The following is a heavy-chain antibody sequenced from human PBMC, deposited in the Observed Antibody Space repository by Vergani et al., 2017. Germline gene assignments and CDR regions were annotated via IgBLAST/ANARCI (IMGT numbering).Heavy chain of an antibody. CDR2: IYTSGST. Sequence: QVRLQESGPGLVKPSQTLSLTCTVSGGSISSGSYYWSWIRQPAGKGLEWIGRIYTSGSTNYNPSLKSRVTISVDTSKNQFSLKLSSVPAADTAVYYCARAVGFSPVYWGQGTLVTVSS. CDR1: GGSISSGSYY. V-gene: IGHV4-61*02. D-gene: IGHD4-23*01. CDR3: ARAVGFSPVY. J-gene: IGHJ4*02.